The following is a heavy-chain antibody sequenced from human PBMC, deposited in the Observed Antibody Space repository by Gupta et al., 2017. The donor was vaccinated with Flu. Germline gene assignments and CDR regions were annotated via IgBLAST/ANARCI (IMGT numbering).Heavy chain of an antibody. V-gene: IGHV3-23*01. Sequence: EEKLLESGGDLLQPGVYLRLSCAASGFSFRNQGTSWVRQAPGKGLEWVSAISASGDSTYYADSVRGRFTISRDNFKNTLYLQMNSLRAEDTAVYYCVRHDYGGNSHWDDTFDVWGQGTMVTVSS. D-gene: IGHD1-1*01. CDR3: VRHDYGGNSHWDDTFDV. CDR1: GFSFRNQG. J-gene: IGHJ3*01. CDR2: ISASGDST.